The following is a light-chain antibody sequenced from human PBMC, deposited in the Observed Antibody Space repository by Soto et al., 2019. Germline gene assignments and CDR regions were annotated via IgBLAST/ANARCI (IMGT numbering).Light chain of an antibody. CDR2: EDS. CDR1: SSDVGSYNL. Sequence: QSALTQPASVSGSPGQSITISCTGTSSDVGSYNLVSWYQQHPGKAPKLMIYEDSKRPSGVSNRFSGSKSGNTASLTISGLQTEDEADYYCCSYAGSNTPVVFGGGTKLTVL. CDR3: CSYAGSNTPVV. V-gene: IGLV2-23*01. J-gene: IGLJ2*01.